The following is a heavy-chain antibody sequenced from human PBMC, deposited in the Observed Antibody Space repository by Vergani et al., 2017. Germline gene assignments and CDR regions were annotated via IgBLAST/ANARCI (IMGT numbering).Heavy chain of an antibody. CDR1: GGSISSSSDY. D-gene: IGHD3-9*01. Sequence: QVQLQESGPGLVKPSQTLSLTCTVSGGSISSSSDYWGWIRQSPGKVPEWIGSIYSSGSTYYNPSLKSRVTISVDTSKNQFSLKLSSVTAADTAVYYCARHDWSTHWFDPWGQGTLVTVSS. J-gene: IGHJ5*02. CDR2: IYSSGST. CDR3: ARHDWSTHWFDP. V-gene: IGHV4-39*01.